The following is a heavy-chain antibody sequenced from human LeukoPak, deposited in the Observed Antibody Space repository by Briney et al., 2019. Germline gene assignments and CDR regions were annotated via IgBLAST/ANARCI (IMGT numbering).Heavy chain of an antibody. CDR1: GFTFSSYA. V-gene: IGHV3-23*01. J-gene: IGHJ4*02. CDR2: ISGSGGST. Sequence: GGSLRLSCAASGFTFSSYAMSWVRQAPGKGLEWVSAISGSGGSTYYADSVKGGFTISRDNSKNTLYLQMNSLRAEDTAVYYCAKGALGDSSGYYFPDYWGQGTLVTVSS. D-gene: IGHD3-22*01. CDR3: AKGALGDSSGYYFPDY.